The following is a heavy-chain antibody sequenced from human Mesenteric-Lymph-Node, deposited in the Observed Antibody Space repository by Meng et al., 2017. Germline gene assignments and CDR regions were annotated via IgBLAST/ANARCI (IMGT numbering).Heavy chain of an antibody. D-gene: IGHD6-19*01. CDR3: ARGVLPIAVAGHYYYGMDV. CDR1: GYTFTSYA. V-gene: IGHV1-3*01. J-gene: IGHJ6*02. CDR2: INAGNGNT. Sequence: ASVKVSCKASGYTFTSYAMHWVRQAPGQRLEWMGWINAGNGNTKYSQKFQGRITMTTDTSTSTAYMELRSLRSDDTAVYYCARGVLPIAVAGHYYYGMDVWGQGTTVTVSS.